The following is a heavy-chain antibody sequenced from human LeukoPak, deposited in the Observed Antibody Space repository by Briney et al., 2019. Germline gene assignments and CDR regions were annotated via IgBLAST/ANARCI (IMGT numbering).Heavy chain of an antibody. CDR1: GGSVNSYY. V-gene: IGHV4-59*08. CDR2: IYYSGST. Sequence: SETLTLTCTVSGGSVNSYYWSWIRQPPGQGLEWIGYIYYSGSTNYNPSLKSRVTISVDTSKNQFSLKLSAVTAADTAVYYCARLVAGTGEYNFDYWGQGTLVTVSS. D-gene: IGHD6-19*01. J-gene: IGHJ4*02. CDR3: ARLVAGTGEYNFDY.